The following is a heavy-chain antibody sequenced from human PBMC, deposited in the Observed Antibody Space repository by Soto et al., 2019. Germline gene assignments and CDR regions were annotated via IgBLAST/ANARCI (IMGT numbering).Heavy chain of an antibody. J-gene: IGHJ5*02. V-gene: IGHV3-11*05. CDR2: ISGSSSDT. Sequence: QVQLVESGGGLVKPGGSLRLSCAASGFIFSDSYMTWIRQAPGRGLECLSYISGSSSDTNYADSVKGRFTISRDNAKNLLFMQMNSLGDEDTAVYYCAGSARYFASWGPGTLVTVSS. D-gene: IGHD3-9*01. CDR3: AGSARYFAS. CDR1: GFIFSDSY.